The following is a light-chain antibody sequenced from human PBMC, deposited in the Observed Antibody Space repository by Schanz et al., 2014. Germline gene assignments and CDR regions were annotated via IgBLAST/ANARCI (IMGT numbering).Light chain of an antibody. CDR3: QQSYSPPLT. V-gene: IGKV3-20*01. CDR2: GAS. CDR1: QSVSSSY. Sequence: EIVLTQSPGTLSLSPGERATLSCRASQSVSSSYLAWYQQKPGQAPRLLIYGASSRATGIPDRFSGSGSGTDFTLTISSLHPEDIATYYCQQSYSPPLTFGHGTTVDI. J-gene: IGKJ3*01.